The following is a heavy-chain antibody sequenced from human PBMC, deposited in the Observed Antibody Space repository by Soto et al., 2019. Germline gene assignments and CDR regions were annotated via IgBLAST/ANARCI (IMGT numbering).Heavy chain of an antibody. V-gene: IGHV1-3*01. D-gene: IGHD5-12*01. CDR1: GYTFTSYA. J-gene: IGHJ4*02. Sequence: QVQLVQSGAEVKKPGASVKVSCKASGYTFTSYAMLWVRQAPGQRLEWMGWINAGNGNTKYSQKFQGRVTITRDTSASTAYMELSSLRSEHTAVYYCARAQTLEMATPWRQGTLVTVSS. CDR2: INAGNGNT. CDR3: ARAQTLEMATP.